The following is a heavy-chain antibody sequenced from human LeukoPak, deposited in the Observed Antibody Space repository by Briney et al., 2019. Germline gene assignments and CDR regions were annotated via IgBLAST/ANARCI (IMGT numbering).Heavy chain of an antibody. CDR3: ARAPYSGRYNVEVH. J-gene: IGHJ4*02. Sequence: ASVKVSCKASGYTFSSYGVSWVRQAPGQGLEWMGWISAYNGNTNYAQKFQGRVTMTTDTSTSTAYMELRSLRSDDTAVFYCARAPYSGRYNVEVHWSQGTLVTVSS. CDR2: ISAYNGNT. CDR1: GYTFSSYG. V-gene: IGHV1-18*01. D-gene: IGHD1-26*01.